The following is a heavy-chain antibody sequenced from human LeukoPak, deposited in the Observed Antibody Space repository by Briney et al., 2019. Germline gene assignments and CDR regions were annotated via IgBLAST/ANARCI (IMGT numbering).Heavy chain of an antibody. CDR1: GFTFSSFA. CDR2: ISGSGGST. V-gene: IGHV3-23*01. J-gene: IGHJ4*02. CDR3: AKGQFGGSYSGDY. Sequence: GGSLRLSCSASGFTFSSFAMNWVRQAPGKGLEWVSAISGSGGSTYYADSVKGRFTISRDNSKNTLYLQMNSLRAEDTAVYYCAKGQFGGSYSGDYWGQGTLVTVPS. D-gene: IGHD1-26*01.